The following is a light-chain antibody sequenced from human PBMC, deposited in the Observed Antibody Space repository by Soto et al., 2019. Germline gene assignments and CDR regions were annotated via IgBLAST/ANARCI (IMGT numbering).Light chain of an antibody. Sequence: QSVLTQPASVSGSPGQSITIACTGTSSDVGSYNYVSWYQQEPGKAPKLMISNVSNRPPGVSNRFSGSKSGNTASLTISGLQAEDEADYYCSSYTSSSTLGVFGTGTKVTVL. CDR1: SSDVGSYNY. J-gene: IGLJ1*01. CDR3: SSYTSSSTLGV. CDR2: NVS. V-gene: IGLV2-14*01.